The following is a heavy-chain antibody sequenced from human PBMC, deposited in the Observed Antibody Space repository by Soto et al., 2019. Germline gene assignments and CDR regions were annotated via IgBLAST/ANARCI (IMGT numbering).Heavy chain of an antibody. CDR1: GGTFSSYA. J-gene: IGHJ3*02. Sequence: GASVKVSCKSSGGTFSSYAISWVRQAPGQGLEWMGGIIPIFGTANYAQKFQGRVTMTRDTSTSTVYMELSSLRSEDTAVYYCARDFYMIVVVIPLRGITRGAFDIWGQGTMVTVS. CDR3: ARDFYMIVVVIPLRGITRGAFDI. V-gene: IGHV1-69*05. D-gene: IGHD3-22*01. CDR2: IIPIFGTA.